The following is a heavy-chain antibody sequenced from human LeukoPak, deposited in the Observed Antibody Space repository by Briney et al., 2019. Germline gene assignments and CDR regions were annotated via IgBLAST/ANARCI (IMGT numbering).Heavy chain of an antibody. V-gene: IGHV1-18*01. D-gene: IGHD1-14*01. CDR2: ISTSTGDP. Sequence: ASVKVSCKTSGYSFTLYGISWVRQAPGQGPEWMGWISTSTGDPTYTQKFKGRVTLTTDTSTSTAYMELSSLRSDDTAVYYCAREDNVGIFVNVVQWGEGTLVPVSS. CDR1: GYSFTLYG. J-gene: IGHJ4*02. CDR3: AREDNVGIFVNVVQ.